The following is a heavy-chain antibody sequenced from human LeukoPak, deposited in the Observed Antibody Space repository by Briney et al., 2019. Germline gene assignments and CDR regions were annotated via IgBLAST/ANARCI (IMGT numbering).Heavy chain of an antibody. J-gene: IGHJ4*02. CDR3: ARGPPGIQLWYYFDY. D-gene: IGHD5-18*01. Sequence: SETLSLTCAVYGGSFSGHYWSWIRQPPGKGLEWIGEINHSGSTNYNPSLKSRVTISVDTSKNQLSLKLSSVTAADTAVYYCARGPPGIQLWYYFDYWGQGTLVTVSS. V-gene: IGHV4-34*01. CDR2: INHSGST. CDR1: GGSFSGHY.